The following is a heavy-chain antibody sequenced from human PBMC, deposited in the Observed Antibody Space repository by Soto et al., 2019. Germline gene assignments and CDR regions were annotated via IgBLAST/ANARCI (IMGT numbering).Heavy chain of an antibody. D-gene: IGHD5-18*01. CDR3: ARDPSLRIQLWPYYYYGMEV. Sequence: SVKVSCKASGYTFTSYAMHWVRQAPGQRLEWMGWINAGNGNTKYSQKFQGRVTITRDTSASTAYMELSSLRSEDTAVYYCARDPSLRIQLWPYYYYGMEVWGQGITVTVAS. V-gene: IGHV1-3*01. CDR2: INAGNGNT. CDR1: GYTFTSYA. J-gene: IGHJ6*01.